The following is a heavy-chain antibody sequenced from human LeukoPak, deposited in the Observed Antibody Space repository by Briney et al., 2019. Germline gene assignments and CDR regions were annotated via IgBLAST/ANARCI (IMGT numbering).Heavy chain of an antibody. J-gene: IGHJ1*01. CDR2: ISYDGSNK. Sequence: GGSLRLSCAASGFTFSSYGMHWVRQAPGKGLEWVAVISYDGSNKYYADSVKGRFTISRDNSKNTLYLQMNSLRAEDTAVYYCAKDFLTGRSGSELGYFQHWGQGTLVTVSS. V-gene: IGHV3-30*18. D-gene: IGHD3-10*01. CDR1: GFTFSSYG. CDR3: AKDFLTGRSGSELGYFQH.